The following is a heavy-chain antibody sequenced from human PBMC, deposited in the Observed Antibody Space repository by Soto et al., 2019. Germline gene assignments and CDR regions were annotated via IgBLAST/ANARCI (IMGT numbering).Heavy chain of an antibody. CDR1: GFTFGDSY. V-gene: IGHV3-11*06. D-gene: IGHD2-15*01. CDR3: VRGGGGGLFDP. J-gene: IGHJ5*02. Sequence: GGSLRLSCAVSGFTFGDSYISWSRQAPGKGLEWLSYISPGSRYPAYADSVKGRFTISRDNAKRSLYLQMMSLTAEDTAIYYCVRGGGGGLFDPWGQGTMVTVSS. CDR2: ISPGSRYP.